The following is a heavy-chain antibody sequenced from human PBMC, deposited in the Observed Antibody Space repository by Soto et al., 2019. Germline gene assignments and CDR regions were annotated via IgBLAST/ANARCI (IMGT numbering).Heavy chain of an antibody. CDR2: ISYDGSNK. J-gene: IGHJ4*02. D-gene: IGHD6-13*01. Sequence: GGSLRLSCVASGFTFSSYGMHWVRQAPGKGLEWVALISYDGSNKNYADSVKGRFTISRDNSKNTLSLQMNSLRAEDTALYYCAKQISSGWYYFDSWGQGP. CDR1: GFTFSSYG. CDR3: AKQISSGWYYFDS. V-gene: IGHV3-30*18.